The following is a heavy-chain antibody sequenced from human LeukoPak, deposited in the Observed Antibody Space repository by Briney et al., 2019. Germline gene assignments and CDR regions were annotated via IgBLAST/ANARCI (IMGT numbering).Heavy chain of an antibody. Sequence: ASVKVSCKASGYTFTSYYMHWVRQAPGQGLEWIGIINPGGGNTGYAQKFQGRVTMTRDTSTTTVYMELSSLTSEDTAVYYCARGSAAYSDGSGYYYGVIFDYWGQGTLVTVSS. CDR2: INPGGGNT. CDR3: ARGSAAYSDGSGYYYGVIFDY. V-gene: IGHV1-46*01. J-gene: IGHJ4*02. D-gene: IGHD3-22*01. CDR1: GYTFTSYY.